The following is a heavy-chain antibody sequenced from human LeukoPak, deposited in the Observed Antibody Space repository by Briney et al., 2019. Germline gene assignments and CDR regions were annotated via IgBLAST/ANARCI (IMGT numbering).Heavy chain of an antibody. D-gene: IGHD6-19*01. CDR1: GYTFTSYG. Sequence: ASVKVSCKASGYTFTSYGISWVRQAPGQGLEWMGWINAGNGNTKYSQKFQGWVTMTRDTSISTAYMELSRLRSDDTAVYYCARDGAVAGTGEAFDIWGQGTMVTVSS. J-gene: IGHJ3*02. CDR3: ARDGAVAGTGEAFDI. V-gene: IGHV1-18*01. CDR2: INAGNGNT.